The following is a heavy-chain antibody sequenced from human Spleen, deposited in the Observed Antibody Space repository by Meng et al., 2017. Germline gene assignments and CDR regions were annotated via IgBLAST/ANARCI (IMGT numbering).Heavy chain of an antibody. CDR2: IYYSGST. V-gene: IGHV4-31*03. J-gene: IGHJ5*02. CDR1: GGSISSGIYY. Sequence: QGQRQESGPGLVKPSQTLSLTCTVSGGSISSGIYYWSWIRQHPGKGLEWIGYIYYSGSTYYNPSLKSRVTISVDTSKNQFSLKLSSVTAADTAVYYCARDRGSYYGGWFDPWGQGTLVTVSS. D-gene: IGHD1-26*01. CDR3: ARDRGSYYGGWFDP.